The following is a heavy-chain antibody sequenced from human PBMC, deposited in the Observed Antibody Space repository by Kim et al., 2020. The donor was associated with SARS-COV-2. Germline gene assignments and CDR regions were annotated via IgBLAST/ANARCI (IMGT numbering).Heavy chain of an antibody. Sequence: ASVKVSCKASGYTFSSYAIHWVRQAPGQSLEWMGWINTYNADTRYLQSFQGRVTITRDTSASTAYIYLSSLRSEDTAVYYCARDCGADCTGNRGGFYFDYWGQGTLVTVS. D-gene: IGHD2-8*02. J-gene: IGHJ4*02. CDR3: ARDCGADCTGNRGGFYFDY. CDR2: INTYNADT. CDR1: GYTFSSYA. V-gene: IGHV1-3*04.